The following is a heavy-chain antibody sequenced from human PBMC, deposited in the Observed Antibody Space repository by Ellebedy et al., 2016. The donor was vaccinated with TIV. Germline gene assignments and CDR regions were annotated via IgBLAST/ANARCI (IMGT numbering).Heavy chain of an antibody. J-gene: IGHJ4*02. CDR1: GFTFSSYG. CDR2: ISYDGSNK. CDR3: AKPLGPMYDPYFDY. Sequence: GESLKISCAASGFTFSSYGMHWVRQAPGKGLEWVAVISYDGSNKYYADSVKGRFTISRDNSKKTLYLQMNSLRAEDTAVYYCAKPLGPMYDPYFDYWGQGTLVTVSS. D-gene: IGHD2-8*01. V-gene: IGHV3-30*18.